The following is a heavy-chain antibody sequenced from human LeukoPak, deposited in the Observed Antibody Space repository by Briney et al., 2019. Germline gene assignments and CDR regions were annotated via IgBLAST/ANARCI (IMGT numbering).Heavy chain of an antibody. CDR3: SRGVGATDS. CDR2: IASDGSST. D-gene: IGHD1-26*01. Sequence: GGSLRLSCAASGFTFSSYWMHWVRQAPGKGLVWVSRIASDGSSTSHADSVKGRFTISRDNAKNTPYLQMNSLRAEDTAVYYCSRGVGATDSWGQGTLVTVSS. CDR1: GFTFSSYW. V-gene: IGHV3-74*01. J-gene: IGHJ4*02.